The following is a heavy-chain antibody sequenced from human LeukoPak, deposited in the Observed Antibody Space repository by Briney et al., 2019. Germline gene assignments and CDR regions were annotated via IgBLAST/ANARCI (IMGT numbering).Heavy chain of an antibody. J-gene: IGHJ6*03. Sequence: GGSLRLSCAASGFIFSSYSMNWVRQTPGKGLEWISYISSGSGTTYYGDSVQGRFITSRDNAKNSLHLQMNSLRAGDTAVYYCARDRGGGHMDVWGKGTTVTISS. D-gene: IGHD2-15*01. V-gene: IGHV3-48*01. CDR2: ISSGSGTT. CDR1: GFIFSSYS. CDR3: ARDRGGGHMDV.